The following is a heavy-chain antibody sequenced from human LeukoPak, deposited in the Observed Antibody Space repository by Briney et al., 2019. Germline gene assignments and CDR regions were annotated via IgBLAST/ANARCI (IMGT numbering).Heavy chain of an antibody. D-gene: IGHD3-22*01. CDR2: INPNSGGT. Sequence: ASVKVSCKASGGTFSSYAISWVRQAPGQGLEWMGWINPNSGGTNYAQKFQGRVTMTRDTSISTAYMELSRLRSDDTAVYYCARDIGITMIVPSSGYMDVWGKGTTVTISS. J-gene: IGHJ6*03. CDR1: GGTFSSYA. CDR3: ARDIGITMIVPSSGYMDV. V-gene: IGHV1-2*02.